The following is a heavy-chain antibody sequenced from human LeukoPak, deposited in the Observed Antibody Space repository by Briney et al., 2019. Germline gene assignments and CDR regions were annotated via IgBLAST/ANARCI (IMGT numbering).Heavy chain of an antibody. V-gene: IGHV3-30*02. CDR3: AKDGQANYYGSGSYYPDYYMDV. CDR2: IRYDGSNK. D-gene: IGHD3-10*01. Sequence: PGGPLRLSCAASGFTFSSYGMHWVRQAPGKGLEWVAFIRYDGSNKYYADSVKGRFTISRDNSKNTLYLQMNSLRAEDTAVYYCAKDGQANYYGSGSYYPDYYMDVWGKGTTVTISS. CDR1: GFTFSSYG. J-gene: IGHJ6*03.